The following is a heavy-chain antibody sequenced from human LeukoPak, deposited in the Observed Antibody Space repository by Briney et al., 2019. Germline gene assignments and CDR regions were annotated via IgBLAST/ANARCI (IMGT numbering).Heavy chain of an antibody. D-gene: IGHD6-13*01. J-gene: IGHJ4*02. CDR3: AKQSAGSSTWYSLHFDY. Sequence: GGSLRLSCAASGFTLSSFAMSWASQAPGKGLEWVSVISGSGGSTFYADSVKGRFTISRDNSKNTLYLQMNSLRAEDTAVYFCAKQSAGSSTWYSLHFDYWGEGTRVTVSS. V-gene: IGHV3-23*01. CDR1: GFTLSSFA. CDR2: ISGSGGST.